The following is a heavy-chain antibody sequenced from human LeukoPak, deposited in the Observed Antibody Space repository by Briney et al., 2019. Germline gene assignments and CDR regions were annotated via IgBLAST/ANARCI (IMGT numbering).Heavy chain of an antibody. Sequence: ASVKVSCTASGYTFTSYDINWVRQAPGQGLEWMGWMNPNSGNTGYTKKLQGRVTMTRNTSITTAYMELSSLRSEDTAVYYCARGQMFYGSGSYRNWFDPWGQGTLVTVSS. D-gene: IGHD3-10*01. CDR2: MNPNSGNT. CDR1: GYTFTSYD. J-gene: IGHJ5*02. CDR3: ARGQMFYGSGSYRNWFDP. V-gene: IGHV1-8*01.